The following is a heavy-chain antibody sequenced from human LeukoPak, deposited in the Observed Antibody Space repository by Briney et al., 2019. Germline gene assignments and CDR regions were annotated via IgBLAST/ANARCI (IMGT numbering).Heavy chain of an antibody. CDR3: ARANFGSWYFDY. Sequence: GGSLRLSCAASGFTFDDYGMSWVRQAPGKGLEWVSGINWNGGSTGYADSVKGRFTISRDNAKNSLYLQMNSLRAEDTALYYYARANFGSWYFDYWGQGTLVTVSS. V-gene: IGHV3-20*04. J-gene: IGHJ4*02. D-gene: IGHD6-13*01. CDR2: INWNGGST. CDR1: GFTFDDYG.